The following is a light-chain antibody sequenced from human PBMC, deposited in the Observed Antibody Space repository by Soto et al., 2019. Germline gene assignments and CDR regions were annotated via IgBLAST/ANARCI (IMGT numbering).Light chain of an antibody. V-gene: IGKV3-20*01. Sequence: EIVLTQSPGTLSLSPGETATLSCRASRSVSSNYLAWYQQKPGLAPRLLIYDASSRATGIPDRFSGSGSGTDFTLTISRLEPEDFAVYYCQQHGTSPITFGQGTRLEI. CDR3: QQHGTSPIT. CDR2: DAS. J-gene: IGKJ5*01. CDR1: RSVSSNY.